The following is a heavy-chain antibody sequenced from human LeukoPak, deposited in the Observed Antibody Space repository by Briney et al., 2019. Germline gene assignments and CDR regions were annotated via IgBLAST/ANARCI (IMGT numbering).Heavy chain of an antibody. J-gene: IGHJ4*02. CDR3: ARETQACGGDCYDY. Sequence: GGSLRLSCEASEFTFSSYEMNWVRQAPGKGLEWVSYITAGGTYIRYADSVRGRFTISRDNAKNSLYLQMDSLKSEDTAVYYCARETQACGGDCYDYWGQGTQDTVSS. CDR2: ITAGGTYI. CDR1: EFTFSSYE. D-gene: IGHD2-21*01. V-gene: IGHV3-48*03.